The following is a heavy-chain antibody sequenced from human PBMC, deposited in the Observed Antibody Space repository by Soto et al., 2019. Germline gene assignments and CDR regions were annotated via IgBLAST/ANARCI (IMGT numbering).Heavy chain of an antibody. V-gene: IGHV4-34*01. CDR3: ARLVGVPDTSMVTGLDY. D-gene: IGHD5-18*01. Sequence: LSLTCAVYGGSFSGYYWSWIRQPPGKGLEWIGEINHSGSTNYNPSLKSRVTISVDTSKNQFSLKLSSVTAADTAVYYCARLVGVPDTSMVTGLDYWGHGTLATVSS. CDR2: INHSGST. CDR1: GGSFSGYY. J-gene: IGHJ4*01.